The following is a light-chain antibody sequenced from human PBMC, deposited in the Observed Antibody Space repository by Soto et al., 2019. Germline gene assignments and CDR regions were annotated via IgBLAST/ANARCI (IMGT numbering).Light chain of an antibody. CDR2: EVS. CDR1: SSDVGGYNY. V-gene: IGLV2-14*01. J-gene: IGLJ1*01. CDR3: SSYTSGSTYV. Sequence: QSVLTQPASVSGSPGQSITISCTGTSSDVGGYNYVSWYQQHPGKAPKLIIYEVSSRPSGISNRFSGSKSGNTASLTISGLQAEDEADYYCSSYTSGSTYVFGTGTKVTVL.